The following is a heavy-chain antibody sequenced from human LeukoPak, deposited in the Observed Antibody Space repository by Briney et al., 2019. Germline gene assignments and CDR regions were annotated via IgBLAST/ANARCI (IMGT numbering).Heavy chain of an antibody. CDR3: ARDSFSSSWPKWFDP. CDR2: IYYSGST. D-gene: IGHD6-13*01. CDR1: GGSISSYY. J-gene: IGHJ5*02. Sequence: PSETLSLTCTVSGGSISSYYWSWTRQPPGKGLEWIGYIYYSGSTNYNPSLKSRVTISVDTSKNQFSLRLSSVTAADTAVYYCARDSFSSSWPKWFDPWGQGILVAVSS. V-gene: IGHV4-59*01.